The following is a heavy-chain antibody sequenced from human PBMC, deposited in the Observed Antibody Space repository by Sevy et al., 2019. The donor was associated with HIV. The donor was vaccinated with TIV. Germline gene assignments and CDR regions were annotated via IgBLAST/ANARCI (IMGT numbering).Heavy chain of an antibody. D-gene: IGHD3-22*01. J-gene: IGHJ4*02. Sequence: GGSLRLSCAASGFTFSSYSMNWVRQAPGKGLEWVSSISSSSSYIYYADSVKGRFTISRDNAKNSLYLQMNSRRAEDTAVYYCAGDYYDSSGFFDYWGQGTLVTVSS. CDR1: GFTFSSYS. V-gene: IGHV3-21*01. CDR3: AGDYYDSSGFFDY. CDR2: ISSSSSYI.